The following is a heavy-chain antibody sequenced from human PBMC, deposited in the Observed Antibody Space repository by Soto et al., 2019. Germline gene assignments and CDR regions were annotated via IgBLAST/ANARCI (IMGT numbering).Heavy chain of an antibody. CDR3: AKDFYEYSSLGGYYYYYMDV. CDR2: ISGSGGST. Sequence: EVQLLESGGGLVQPGGSLRLSCAASGFTFSSYAMSWVRQAPGKGLEWVSAISGSGGSTYYADSVKGRFTISRDNSKNTLYLQMNSLRAEDTAVYYCAKDFYEYSSLGGYYYYYMDVWGKGTTVTVSS. J-gene: IGHJ6*03. V-gene: IGHV3-23*01. CDR1: GFTFSSYA. D-gene: IGHD6-6*01.